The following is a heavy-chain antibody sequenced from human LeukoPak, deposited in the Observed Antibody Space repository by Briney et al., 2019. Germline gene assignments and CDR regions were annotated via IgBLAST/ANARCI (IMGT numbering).Heavy chain of an antibody. Sequence: ASVKVSCKASGYTFTSYDINWVRQATGQGLEWMGWMNPSSGNTGYAQKFQGRVTMTRNTSISTAYMELSSLRSEDTAVYYCARGGYSSGWYYDYYYGMDVWGQGTTVTVSS. CDR3: ARGGYSSGWYYDYYYGMDV. CDR1: GYTFTSYD. V-gene: IGHV1-8*01. CDR2: MNPSSGNT. J-gene: IGHJ6*02. D-gene: IGHD6-19*01.